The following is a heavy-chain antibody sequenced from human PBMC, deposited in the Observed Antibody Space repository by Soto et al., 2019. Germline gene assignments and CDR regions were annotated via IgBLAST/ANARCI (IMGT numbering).Heavy chain of an antibody. D-gene: IGHD2-15*01. CDR2: ISASSTYI. CDR1: GFTLRSYS. Sequence: PGGSLRLSCAASGFTLRSYSMNWVRQAPGKGLEWASSISASSTYIYYAESMKGRFTISRDNAKNSLYLQMDSLRAEDTAVYYCARSAGYCSGGSCSYMDVWGKGTTVTVSS. CDR3: ARSAGYCSGGSCSYMDV. J-gene: IGHJ6*03. V-gene: IGHV3-21*01.